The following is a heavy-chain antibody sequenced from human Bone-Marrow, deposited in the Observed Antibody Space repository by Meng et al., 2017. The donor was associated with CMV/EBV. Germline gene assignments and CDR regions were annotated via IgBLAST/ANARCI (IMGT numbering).Heavy chain of an antibody. J-gene: IGHJ1*01. Sequence: SETLSLTCAVYGGSFSGYYWSWIRQPPGKGLEWIGEVHPSGSTNYNPSLKNRVTISVDTPQNQFSLNLTSVTAADTAVYYCARGVDAAKVGNYWGQGTLVTVSS. CDR2: VHPSGST. CDR1: GGSFSGYY. CDR3: ARGVDAAKVGNY. V-gene: IGHV4-34*01. D-gene: IGHD5-18*01.